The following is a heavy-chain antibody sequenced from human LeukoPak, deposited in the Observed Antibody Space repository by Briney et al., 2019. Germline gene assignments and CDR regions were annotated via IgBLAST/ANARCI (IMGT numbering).Heavy chain of an antibody. V-gene: IGHV3-30-3*01. CDR2: ISYDGSNK. CDR1: GFTFSSYA. D-gene: IGHD2-15*01. Sequence: GGSLRLSCAASGFTFSSYAMHWVRQAPGKGLEWVAVISYDGSNKYYADSVKGRLTISRDNSKNTLYLQMNSLRAEDTAVYYCARDLEDCSGSSCYSWFDPWGQGTLVTVSS. CDR3: ARDLEDCSGSSCYSWFDP. J-gene: IGHJ5*02.